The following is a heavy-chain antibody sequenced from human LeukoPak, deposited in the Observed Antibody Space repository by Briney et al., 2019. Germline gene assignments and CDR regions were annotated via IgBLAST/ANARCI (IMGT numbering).Heavy chain of an antibody. Sequence: GGSLRLSCAASGFTFSSYSMNWVRQAPGKGLQWVSSITSSSRYVYYADSVKGRFTISRDNAKNSLYLQMNSLRAEDTAVYYCARHVVAVGFDYWGQGTLVTVSS. CDR3: ARHVVAVGFDY. V-gene: IGHV3-21*01. D-gene: IGHD3-22*01. CDR1: GFTFSSYS. J-gene: IGHJ4*02. CDR2: ITSSSRYV.